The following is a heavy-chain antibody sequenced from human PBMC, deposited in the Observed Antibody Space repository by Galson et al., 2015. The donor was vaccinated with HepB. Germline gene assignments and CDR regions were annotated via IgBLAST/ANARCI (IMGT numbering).Heavy chain of an antibody. CDR2: IYPGDSDT. CDR3: ARRDYYDSSGYYSYYFDY. J-gene: IGHJ4*02. CDR1: GYSFTSYW. D-gene: IGHD3-22*01. Sequence: QSGAEVKKPGESLKISCKGSGYSFTSYWIGWVRQMPGKGLEWMGIIYPGDSDTRYSPSFQGQVTISADKSISTAYLQWSSLKASDTAMYYCARRDYYDSSGYYSYYFDYWGQGTLVTVSS. V-gene: IGHV5-51*01.